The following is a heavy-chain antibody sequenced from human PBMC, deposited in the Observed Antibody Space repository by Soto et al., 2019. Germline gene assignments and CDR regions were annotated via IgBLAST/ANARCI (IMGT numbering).Heavy chain of an antibody. CDR3: TTDDQLPGGVYYYAMDG. CDR2: IRSRPDGGTT. J-gene: IGHJ6*02. D-gene: IGHD2-2*01. V-gene: IGHV3-15*01. CDR1: GFDFNNAW. Sequence: PGGSLRLSCAASGFDFNNAWLSWLRQAPGKGLEWVGRIRSRPDGGTTDYAAPVKGRFTISRDDSKTTLYLRMNNLKPEDTAIYYCTTDDQLPGGVYYYAMDGWGQGTTVTVSS.